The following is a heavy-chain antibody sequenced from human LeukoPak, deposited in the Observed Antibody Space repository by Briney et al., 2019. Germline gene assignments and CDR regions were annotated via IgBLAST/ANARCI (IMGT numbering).Heavy chain of an antibody. D-gene: IGHD3-22*01. Sequence: SETLSRTCTVSGYSISSGYYWGWVRRPPGKGLEWIGSIYHSGSTYYNPSLKSRVTISVDTSKNQFSLKLSSVTAADTAVYYCARDRSDSSGYPDSWGQGTLVTVSS. CDR3: ARDRSDSSGYPDS. CDR2: IYHSGST. J-gene: IGHJ4*02. V-gene: IGHV4-38-2*02. CDR1: GYSISSGYY.